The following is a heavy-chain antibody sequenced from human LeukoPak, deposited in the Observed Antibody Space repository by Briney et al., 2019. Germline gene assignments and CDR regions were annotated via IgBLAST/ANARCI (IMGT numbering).Heavy chain of an antibody. V-gene: IGHV4-39*07. D-gene: IGHD3-22*01. CDR1: GGSISSSSYY. CDR3: ARVFSTNYYDNRGWFDP. Sequence: SETLSLTCTVSGGSISSSSYYWGWIRQPPGKGLEWIGSIYYSGSTYYNPSLKSRVTISVDTSKNQFSLKLSSVTAADTAVYYCARVFSTNYYDNRGWFDPWGQGTLVTVSS. CDR2: IYYSGST. J-gene: IGHJ5*02.